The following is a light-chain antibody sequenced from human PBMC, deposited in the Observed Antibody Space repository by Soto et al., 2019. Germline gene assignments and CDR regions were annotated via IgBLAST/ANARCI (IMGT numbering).Light chain of an antibody. Sequence: EIVLTQSPDTLSLSPGERATLSCKASHSVSSNSLAWYQQQRGQAPRLLIHDASSRATGIPDRFSGSGSGTDFTLTISRLEPEDFAVYFCQQYGGSLTFGGGTKMQI. J-gene: IGKJ4*01. V-gene: IGKV3-20*01. CDR3: QQYGGSLT. CDR2: DAS. CDR1: HSVSSNS.